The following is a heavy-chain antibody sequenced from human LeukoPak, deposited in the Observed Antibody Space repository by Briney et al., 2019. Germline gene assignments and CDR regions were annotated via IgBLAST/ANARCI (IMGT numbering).Heavy chain of an antibody. Sequence: ASVKVSCKASGYTFTSYYMHWVRQAPGQGLEWMGIINPSGGSTSYAQKFQGRVTMTRNTSISTAYMELSSLRSEDTAVYYCARGIQLWLSVYYYMDVWGKGTTVTISS. V-gene: IGHV1-46*01. CDR2: INPSGGST. CDR1: GYTFTSYY. D-gene: IGHD5-18*01. CDR3: ARGIQLWLSVYYYMDV. J-gene: IGHJ6*03.